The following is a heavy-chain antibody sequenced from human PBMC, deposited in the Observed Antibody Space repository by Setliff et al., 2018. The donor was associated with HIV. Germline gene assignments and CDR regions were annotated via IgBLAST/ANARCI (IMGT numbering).Heavy chain of an antibody. CDR3: ARAPFRGGSFGWFDP. Sequence: TLSLTCTVSGDSISSGGLYCNWFRQYPEKGLEWIGWIHYSGRTNFNPSLRSRATISFDTSKNQFSLNLTSVTSADTAVYYCARAPFRGGSFGWFDPWGQGTLVTVSS. CDR1: GDSISSGGLY. CDR2: IHYSGRT. V-gene: IGHV4-31*03. D-gene: IGHD2-15*01. J-gene: IGHJ5*02.